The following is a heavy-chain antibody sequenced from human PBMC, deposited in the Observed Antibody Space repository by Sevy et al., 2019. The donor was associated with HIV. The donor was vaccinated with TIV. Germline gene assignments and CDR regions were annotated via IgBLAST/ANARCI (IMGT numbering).Heavy chain of an antibody. CDR2: ISSNGGST. CDR1: GFTFSSNA. D-gene: IGHD2-21*01. J-gene: IGHJ3*02. Sequence: GGSLRLSCAASGFTFSSNAMHWVHQAPGKGLEYVSAISSNGGSTYYANSEKGRFTISRDNSKNTLYLQMGSLRTEDMAVYYCAGFGDRNLAAFDIWGQGTMVTVSS. CDR3: AGFGDRNLAAFDI. V-gene: IGHV3-64*01.